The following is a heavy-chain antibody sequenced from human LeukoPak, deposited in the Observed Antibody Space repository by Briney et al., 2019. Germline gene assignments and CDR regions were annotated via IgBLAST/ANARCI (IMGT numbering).Heavy chain of an antibody. CDR2: ISGSGGIT. CDR1: GFIFRSYA. CDR3: AKTPYLYCSGGTCYADY. V-gene: IGHV3-23*01. J-gene: IGHJ4*02. D-gene: IGHD2-15*01. Sequence: GGSLRLSCAASGFIFRSYAMSWVRQAPGKGLEWVSAISGSGGITYYADPVKGRFTISRDNSKNTLYLQMSSLRAEDTAVYYCAKTPYLYCSGGTCYADYWGQGTLVTVSS.